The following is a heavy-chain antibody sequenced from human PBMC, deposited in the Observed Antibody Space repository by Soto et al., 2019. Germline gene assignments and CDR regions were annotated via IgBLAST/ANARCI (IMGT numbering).Heavy chain of an antibody. J-gene: IGHJ4*02. CDR1: GFIFRSYG. CDR2: ISHDGSNA. V-gene: IGHV3-30*18. D-gene: IGHD6-19*01. CDR3: AKQGIEVAGTDYFDY. Sequence: QVQLVESGGGVVQPGKSLRLSCAAAGFIFRSYGVHWLRQAPGKGLEWVAVISHDGSNAYYADAVNGRFTISRDNAKNTVYLQMNSLRAEDTAVYYCAKQGIEVAGTDYFDYWGQGALVTVAS.